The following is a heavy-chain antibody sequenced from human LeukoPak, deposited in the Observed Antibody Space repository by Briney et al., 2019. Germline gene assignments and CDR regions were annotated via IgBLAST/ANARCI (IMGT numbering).Heavy chain of an antibody. V-gene: IGHV5-51*01. D-gene: IGHD3-10*01. J-gene: IGHJ4*02. CDR3: ARLGISAWFPGDC. CDR1: GYSFTSYW. Sequence: GEFLKISCNASGYSFTSYWIAWVRQMPGKGLEWMGMIWPGDSDTRYSPSFQGQVTISADKSISTAYLQWSSLKASDTAMYYCARLGISAWFPGDCWGQGTLVTVSS. CDR2: IWPGDSDT.